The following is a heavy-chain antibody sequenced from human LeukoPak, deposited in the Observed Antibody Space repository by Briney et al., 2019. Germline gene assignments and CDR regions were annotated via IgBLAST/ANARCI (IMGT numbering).Heavy chain of an antibody. V-gene: IGHV4-34*01. J-gene: IGHJ6*02. D-gene: IGHD2-2*01. CDR3: ARLVVPAAMNYYYYYGMDV. CDR2: INHSGST. Sequence: LSCAASGITVNSNYMSWVRQPPGKGLEWIGEINHSGSTNYNPSLKSRVTISVDTSKNQFSLKLSSVTAADTAVYYCARLVVPAAMNYYYYYGMDVWGQGTTVTVSS. CDR1: GITVNSNY.